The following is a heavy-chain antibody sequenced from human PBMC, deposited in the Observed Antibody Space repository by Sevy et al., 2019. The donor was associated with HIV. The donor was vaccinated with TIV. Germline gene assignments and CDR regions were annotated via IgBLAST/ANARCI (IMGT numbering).Heavy chain of an antibody. V-gene: IGHV3-11*01. Sequence: GGSLRLSCVASGFTFSDYYMSWIRQAPGKGLEWVSYISSSGSTIYYADSVKGRFTISRDNAKNSLYLQMNSLRAEDTAVYYCAREDIVVVPAARGGLHYYYYGMDVWGQRTTVTVSS. CDR1: GFTFSDYY. CDR3: AREDIVVVPAARGGLHYYYYGMDV. J-gene: IGHJ6*02. D-gene: IGHD2-2*01. CDR2: ISSSGSTI.